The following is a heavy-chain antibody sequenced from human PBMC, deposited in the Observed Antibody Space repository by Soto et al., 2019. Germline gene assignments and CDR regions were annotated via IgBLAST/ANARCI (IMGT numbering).Heavy chain of an antibody. Sequence: TGGSLRLSCAASGFTVSSKYRSWVRQAPGKGLEWVSLIQSGGPTYYADSVKGRFTISRDTSENTLHLQMDSLRAEDTAVYYCARDDVLCDGGRCYGVPLDVWCKGTTVT. CDR1: GFTVSSKY. D-gene: IGHD2-15*01. CDR3: ARDDVLCDGGRCYGVPLDV. V-gene: IGHV3-66*01. J-gene: IGHJ6*03. CDR2: IQSGGPT.